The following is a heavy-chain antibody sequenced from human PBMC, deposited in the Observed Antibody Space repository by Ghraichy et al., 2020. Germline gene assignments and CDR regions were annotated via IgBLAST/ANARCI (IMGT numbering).Heavy chain of an antibody. J-gene: IGHJ5*02. CDR3: ARDRGSPQFDP. V-gene: IGHV4-39*07. D-gene: IGHD1-26*01. Sequence: SETLSLTCTVSGGSISSSSYYWGWIRQPPGKGLEWIGSIYYSGSTYYNPSLKSRVTISVDTSKNQFSLKLSSVTAADTAVYYCARDRGSPQFDPWGQGTLVTVSS. CDR2: IYYSGST. CDR1: GGSISSSSYY.